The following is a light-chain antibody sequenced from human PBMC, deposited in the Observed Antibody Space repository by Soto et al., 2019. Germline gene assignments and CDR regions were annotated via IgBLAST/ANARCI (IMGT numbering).Light chain of an antibody. CDR3: AAWDDSLSGWV. V-gene: IGLV1-44*01. CDR1: SSNIGSNT. CDR2: SND. J-gene: IGLJ3*02. Sequence: QSVLTQPPSASGTPGQRVNISCSGSSSNIGSNTVNWYQQPPGTAPKLLINSNDQRPSGVPDRVSGSKSGTSAALAISGLQSEAEDEDYCAAWDDSLSGWVFGGGTKLTVL.